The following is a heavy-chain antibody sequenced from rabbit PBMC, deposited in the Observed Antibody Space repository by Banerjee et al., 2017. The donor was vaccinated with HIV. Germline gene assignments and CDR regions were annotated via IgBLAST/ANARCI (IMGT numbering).Heavy chain of an antibody. D-gene: IGHD2-1*01. CDR3: ARETDYGGYAL. Sequence: QEQVVESGGGLVQPEGSLTLTCTASGFSFSSSYWICWVRQAPGKGLEWIGCIDTGSGGTYYASWAKGRFTISKPSSTTVTLQMTSLTAADTATYFCARETDYGGYALWGPGTLVTVS. CDR2: IDTGSGGT. CDR1: GFSFSSSYW. V-gene: IGHV1S45*01. J-gene: IGHJ4*01.